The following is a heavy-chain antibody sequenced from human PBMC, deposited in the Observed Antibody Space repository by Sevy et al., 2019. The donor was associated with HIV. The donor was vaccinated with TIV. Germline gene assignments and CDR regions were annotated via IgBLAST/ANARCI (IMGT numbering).Heavy chain of an antibody. V-gene: IGHV4-59*11. CDR1: GGSISSHY. CDR2: IHYGGST. CDR3: AGVAATREHAFDL. J-gene: IGHJ3*01. Sequence: SETLSLTCTVSGGSISSHYWSWIRQPPTKELEWLAYIHYGGSTNYNPSVKSRVTISIDKSKKQISLKLTSVTAADTGVHFCAGVAATREHAFDLWGQGTMVTVSS. D-gene: IGHD2-15*01.